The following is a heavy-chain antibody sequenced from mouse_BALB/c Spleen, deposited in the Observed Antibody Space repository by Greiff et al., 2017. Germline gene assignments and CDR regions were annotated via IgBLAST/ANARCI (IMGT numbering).Heavy chain of an antibody. J-gene: IGHJ3*01. V-gene: IGHV3-6*02. Sequence: EVKLQESGPGLVKPSQSLSLTCSVTGYSITSGYYWNWIRQFPGNKLEWMGYISYDGSNNYNPSLKNRISITRDTSKNQFFLKLNSVTTEDTATYYCARGEGGLRPWFAYWGQGTLVTVSA. CDR2: ISYDGSN. CDR1: GYSITSGYY. CDR3: ARGEGGLRPWFAY. D-gene: IGHD2-4*01.